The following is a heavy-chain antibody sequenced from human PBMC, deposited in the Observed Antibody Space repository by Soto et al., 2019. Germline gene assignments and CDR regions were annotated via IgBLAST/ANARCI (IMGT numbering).Heavy chain of an antibody. Sequence: GSLRLSCAASGFTFSSYSMNWVRQAPGKGLEWVSSISSSSSSYIYYADSVKGRFTISRDNAKNSLYLQMNSLRAEDTAVYYCARDRAYYDILTGYPPAYYFDYWGQGTLVTVSS. J-gene: IGHJ4*02. CDR3: ARDRAYYDILTGYPPAYYFDY. D-gene: IGHD3-9*01. CDR2: ISSSSSSYI. CDR1: GFTFSSYS. V-gene: IGHV3-21*01.